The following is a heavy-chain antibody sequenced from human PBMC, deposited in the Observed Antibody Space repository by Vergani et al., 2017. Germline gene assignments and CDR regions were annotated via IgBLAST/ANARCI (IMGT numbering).Heavy chain of an antibody. CDR3: AKDGRENSDYGYFDY. Sequence: QVQLVETGGGVVQPGGSLRLYCATSGFSFNTYGAHWVRQAPGKGLEWVAFIGYDGRIKYNVDSVKGRFTISRDTSKKTLSLQMRSLRADDTAVYYCAKDGRENSDYGYFDYRGQGTLVNVS. D-gene: IGHD4-17*01. V-gene: IGHV3-30*02. J-gene: IGHJ4*02. CDR1: GFSFNTYG. CDR2: IGYDGRIK.